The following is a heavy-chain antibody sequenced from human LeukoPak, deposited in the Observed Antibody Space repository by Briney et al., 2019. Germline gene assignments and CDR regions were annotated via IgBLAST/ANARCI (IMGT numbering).Heavy chain of an antibody. D-gene: IGHD3-22*01. CDR2: ISYDGSNK. Sequence: GGSLRLSCAASGFTFSSYGMHWVRQAPGKGLEWVAVISYDGSNKYYADSVKGRFTISRDNSKNTLNLQMNSLRTEDTAVYYCAKEGNYDSSGYLQRFDFWGQGTLVTVSS. V-gene: IGHV3-30*18. CDR3: AKEGNYDSSGYLQRFDF. J-gene: IGHJ4*02. CDR1: GFTFSSYG.